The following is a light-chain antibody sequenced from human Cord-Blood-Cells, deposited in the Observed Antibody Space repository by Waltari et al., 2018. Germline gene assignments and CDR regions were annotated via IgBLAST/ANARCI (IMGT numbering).Light chain of an antibody. V-gene: IGLV3-19*01. CDR1: SLRSYY. Sequence: SSELTQDPAVSVALGQTVRITCQGDSLRSYYASWYQQKPGQAPVLVIYGKNNRPSGIPDRFSGSSAGNPASLTITGAQAEDEADYYCNSRDSSGNHLVFGTGTKVTVL. CDR3: NSRDSSGNHLV. J-gene: IGLJ1*01. CDR2: GKN.